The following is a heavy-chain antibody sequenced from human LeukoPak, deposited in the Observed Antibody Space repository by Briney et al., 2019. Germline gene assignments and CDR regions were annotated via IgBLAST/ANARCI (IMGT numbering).Heavy chain of an antibody. Sequence: GGSLRLSCAASGFTFSSYGMHWVRQAPGKGLEWVAVISYDGSNKYYADSVKGRFTISRDNSKNTLYLQMNSLRAEDMAVYSCAREGVVGGTYYLDYWGQGTLVTVSS. CDR2: ISYDGSNK. D-gene: IGHD1-26*01. CDR3: AREGVVGGTYYLDY. CDR1: GFTFSSYG. J-gene: IGHJ4*02. V-gene: IGHV3-30*03.